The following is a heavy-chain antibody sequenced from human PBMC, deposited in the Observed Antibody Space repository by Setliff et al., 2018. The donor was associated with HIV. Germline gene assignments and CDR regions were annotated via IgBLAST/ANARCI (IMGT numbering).Heavy chain of an antibody. J-gene: IGHJ3*02. CDR2: ISAYNGDT. V-gene: IGHV1-18*03. CDR3: ARRGVFDAFDI. Sequence: ASVKVSCKASGYTFTGYAISWVRRAPGQGLEWLGWISAYNGDTNYAQKVQGRVSMTIDTSTSTAYMELRSLRSDDMAVYYCARRGVFDAFDIWGQGTMVTVSS. D-gene: IGHD6-13*01. CDR1: GYTFTGYA.